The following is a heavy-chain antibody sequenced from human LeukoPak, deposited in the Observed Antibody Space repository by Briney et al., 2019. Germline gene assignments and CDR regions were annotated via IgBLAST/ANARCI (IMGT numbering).Heavy chain of an antibody. J-gene: IGHJ4*02. CDR2: TYYRSKWYT. V-gene: IGHV6-1*01. CDR3: ARTIAGYNDY. Sequence: SQTLSLTCAISGDSVSSNSAAWNWIRQSPSRGLEWLGRTYYRSKWYTYYAVSVKGRITIYPDPSKNQFSLHLNSVTPEDTAVYFCARTIAGYNDYWGQGTLVTVSS. CDR1: GDSVSSNSAA. D-gene: IGHD2-2*02.